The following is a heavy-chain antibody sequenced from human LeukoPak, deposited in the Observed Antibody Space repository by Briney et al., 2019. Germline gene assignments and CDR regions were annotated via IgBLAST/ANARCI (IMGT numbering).Heavy chain of an antibody. D-gene: IGHD4-17*01. Sequence: PSETLSLTCSVSGGSISSSGHYWGWIRQSPEKGLDWIGSIYSNGNTYYNPSVKSRVTTSVDTSKNQFSLKLTSVTAAETAVYYCARSATVTTGYFDYWGQGALVTVSS. V-gene: IGHV4-39*07. J-gene: IGHJ4*02. CDR2: IYSNGNT. CDR1: GGSISSSGHY. CDR3: ARSATVTTGYFDY.